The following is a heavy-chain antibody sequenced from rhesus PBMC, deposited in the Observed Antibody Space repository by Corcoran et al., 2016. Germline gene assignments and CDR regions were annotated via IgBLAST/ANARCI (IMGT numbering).Heavy chain of an antibody. CDR1: GGSISSSY. V-gene: IGHV4-169*01. D-gene: IGHD4-35*01. Sequence: QLQLQESGPGLVKPSETLSVTCAVSGGSISSSYWSWIRQAPGKGLELIWYIYGSGSSTNYNPSLKSLVTLSVDTSKNQLSLKLSSVTTADTAVYYCARLYGNYWYFDLWGPGTPITISS. CDR3: ARLYGNYWYFDL. CDR2: IYGSGSST. J-gene: IGHJ2*01.